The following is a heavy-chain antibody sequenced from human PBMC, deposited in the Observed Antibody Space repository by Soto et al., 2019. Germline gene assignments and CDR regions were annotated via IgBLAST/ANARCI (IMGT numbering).Heavy chain of an antibody. D-gene: IGHD4-17*01. Sequence: QVQLVESGGGVVQPGRSLRLSCAASGFTFSSYGMHWVRQAPGKGLEWVAVIWYDGSNKYYADSVKGRFTISRDNSKNTLYLQMNSVRAEDTAVYYCARDRYGDGMDVWGQGTTVTVSS. CDR2: IWYDGSNK. V-gene: IGHV3-33*01. J-gene: IGHJ6*02. CDR3: ARDRYGDGMDV. CDR1: GFTFSSYG.